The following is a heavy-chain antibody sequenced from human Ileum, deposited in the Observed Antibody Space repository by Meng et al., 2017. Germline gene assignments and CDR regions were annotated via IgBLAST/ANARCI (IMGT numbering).Heavy chain of an antibody. CDR1: VFTFSSTW. J-gene: IGHJ4*02. CDR3: TTGKDY. CDR2: IKITTDAGTP. V-gene: IGHV3-15*01. Sequence: VPLVGAGGGWVKPGGSLSLSGAASVFTFSSTWMTWVRQAPGKGLEWVGRIKITTDAGTPDYAAPVKGRFTISINDSKNTLYLQMNSLKTEDTAVYYCTTGKDYWGQGTLVTVSS.